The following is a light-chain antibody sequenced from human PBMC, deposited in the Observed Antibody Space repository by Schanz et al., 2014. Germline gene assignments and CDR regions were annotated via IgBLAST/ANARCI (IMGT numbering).Light chain of an antibody. V-gene: IGLV1-40*01. CDR3: AAWDDSLSGPV. CDR2: ANN. CDR1: TSNLGATYD. Sequence: QSVLTQPPSVSGAPGQRVTISCTGSTSNLGATYDVHWYQQLPGAAPKLLIYANNIRPSGVPDRFSGSKSGTSASLAISGLQSEDEADYYCAAWDDSLSGPVFGGGTKVTVL. J-gene: IGLJ3*02.